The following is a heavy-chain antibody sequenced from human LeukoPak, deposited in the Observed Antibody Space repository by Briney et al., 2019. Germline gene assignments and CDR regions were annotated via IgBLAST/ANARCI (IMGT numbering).Heavy chain of an antibody. Sequence: NSSETPSLTCTVSGGSISSYYWSWIRQPPGKGLEWIGYIYYSGSTNYNPSLKSRVTISVDTSKNQFSLKLSSVTAADTAVYYCARLSRRSGSNKVADAFDIWGQGTMVTVSS. CDR3: ARLSRRSGSNKVADAFDI. J-gene: IGHJ3*02. CDR1: GGSISSYY. D-gene: IGHD3-10*01. V-gene: IGHV4-59*08. CDR2: IYYSGST.